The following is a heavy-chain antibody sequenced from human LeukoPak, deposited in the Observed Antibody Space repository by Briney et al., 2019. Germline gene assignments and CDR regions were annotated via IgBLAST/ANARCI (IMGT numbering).Heavy chain of an antibody. CDR1: GYTFTGYY. CDR2: INPNSGGT. CDR3: ARGGRAVAGTRDPFDY. Sequence: GASVKVSCKASGYTFTGYYMHWVRQAPGQGLEWMGWINPNSGGTNYAQKFQGRVTMTRDTSISTAYMELSRLRSDGTAVYYCARGGRAVAGTRDPFDYWGQGTLVTVSS. V-gene: IGHV1-2*02. D-gene: IGHD6-19*01. J-gene: IGHJ4*02.